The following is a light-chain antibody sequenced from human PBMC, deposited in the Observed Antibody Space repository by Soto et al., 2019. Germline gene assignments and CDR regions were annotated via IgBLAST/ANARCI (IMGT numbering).Light chain of an antibody. Sequence: QSVLTQPASVSGSPGPSITISCSGTSSDVGGYNFVSWYQQHPGKVPKLMIYDVSNRPSGVSNRFSGSKSGNTASLTISGLQAEDEADYYCSSYTSSSTLGVFGTGTKLTVL. CDR1: SSDVGGYNF. J-gene: IGLJ1*01. CDR2: DVS. CDR3: SSYTSSSTLGV. V-gene: IGLV2-14*01.